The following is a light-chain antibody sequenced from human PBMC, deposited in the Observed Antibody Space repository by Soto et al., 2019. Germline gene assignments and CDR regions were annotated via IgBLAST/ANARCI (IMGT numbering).Light chain of an antibody. Sequence: DIQMTQSPSTLSASVGDRVTITCRASQSISSWLAWYQQKPGKAPKLLIYKASSLQSGVPSRFSGRGPGTDFPLTISSLQHDDFTTYYCHQYNRYPYTFGQGTKLEIK. CDR3: HQYNRYPYT. CDR1: QSISSW. CDR2: KAS. J-gene: IGKJ2*01. V-gene: IGKV1-5*03.